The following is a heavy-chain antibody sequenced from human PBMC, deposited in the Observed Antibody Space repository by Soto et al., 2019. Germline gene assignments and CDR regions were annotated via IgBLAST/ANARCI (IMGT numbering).Heavy chain of an antibody. CDR1: GYTFTGYY. D-gene: IGHD3-10*01. CDR3: ARDTRIIMGRGLREGGMYV. Sequence: ASVKVSCKASGYTFTGYYMHWVRQAPGQGIEWMGWINPNSGGTNYAQKFQGWVTMTRDTSISTAYMELSRLRSDDTAVYYCARDTRIIMGRGLREGGMYVWGQGSTVIVSS. V-gene: IGHV1-2*04. CDR2: INPNSGGT. J-gene: IGHJ6*02.